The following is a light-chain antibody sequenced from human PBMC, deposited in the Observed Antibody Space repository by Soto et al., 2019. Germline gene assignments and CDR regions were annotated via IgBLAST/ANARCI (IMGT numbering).Light chain of an antibody. CDR2: ATS. CDR1: RNVSIY. J-gene: IGKJ5*01. CDR3: QQSYKMPS. V-gene: IGKV1-39*01. Sequence: DIHMTQSPSSVSASFGDRLTLTCRASRNVSIYLNWYQHKPGKGPTLLIHATSNLQIGVPSRFSGSGSGTEFTLTISSLEPEDFGTYYCQQSYKMPSFGQGTRLEIK.